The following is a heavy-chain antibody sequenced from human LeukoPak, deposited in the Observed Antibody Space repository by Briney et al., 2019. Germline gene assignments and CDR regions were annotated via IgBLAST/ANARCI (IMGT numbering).Heavy chain of an antibody. D-gene: IGHD2-2*02. CDR3: ARGGCSSTSCYTTRELLRYTPWFDP. V-gene: IGHV1-2*02. J-gene: IGHJ5*02. Sequence: GASVKVSCKASGYTFTGYYMHWVRQAPGQGLEWMGWINPNSGGTNYAQKFQGRVTVTRDTSISTAYMELGRLRSDDTAVYYCARGGCSSTSCYTTRELLRYTPWFDPWGQGTLVTVSS. CDR2: INPNSGGT. CDR1: GYTFTGYY.